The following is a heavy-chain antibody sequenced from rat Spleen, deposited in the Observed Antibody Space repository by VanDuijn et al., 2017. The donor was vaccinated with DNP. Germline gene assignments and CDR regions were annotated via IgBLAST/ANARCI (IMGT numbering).Heavy chain of an antibody. V-gene: IGHV5-17*01. D-gene: IGHD3-2*01. Sequence: EVQLVESGGGVVQPGKSLKLSCAASGFSFSDSAMAWVRQSPKMGLEWVATIIYDGSHTFYRDSVKGRFTISRDNAKSTLYLQMDSLRSEDTATYYCAIDLQTGRAWGQGTSVTVSS. CDR3: AIDLQTGRA. CDR1: GFSFSDSA. CDR2: IIYDGSHT. J-gene: IGHJ4*01.